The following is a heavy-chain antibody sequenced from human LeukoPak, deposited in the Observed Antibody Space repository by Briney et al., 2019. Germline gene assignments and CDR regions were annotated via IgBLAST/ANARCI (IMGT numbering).Heavy chain of an antibody. J-gene: IGHJ4*02. CDR2: ITGSGGNT. D-gene: IGHD3-9*01. CDR1: GFTFSNYA. CDR3: AKWGDYDVLTGYYVSDY. Sequence: PGGSLRLSCAASGFTFSNYAMIWVRQAPGKGLEWVSAITGSGGNTYYADSVKGRFTISRDNSKNTVFLQMNSLRAEDTAVYYCAKWGDYDVLTGYYVSDYWGQGTLVTVSS. V-gene: IGHV3-23*01.